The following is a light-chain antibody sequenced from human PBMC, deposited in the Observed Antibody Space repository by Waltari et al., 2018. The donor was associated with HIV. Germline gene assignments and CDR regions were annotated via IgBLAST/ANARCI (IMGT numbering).Light chain of an antibody. CDR3: QSADSSGSYV. V-gene: IGLV3-25*03. J-gene: IGLJ1*01. Sequence: SYELTQPPSVSVSPGQTARITCSGDALPNKYTYWYQQKPGQAPVLVIYRESGRPSGIPERVSGSSSGTTVTLTISGVQAEDEADYYCQSADSSGSYVFATGTRVTVL. CDR2: RES. CDR1: ALPNKY.